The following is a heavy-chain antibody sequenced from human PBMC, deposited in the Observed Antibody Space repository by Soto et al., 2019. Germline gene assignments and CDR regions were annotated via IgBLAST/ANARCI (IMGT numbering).Heavy chain of an antibody. CDR3: ARDSPGYSSSLDY. CDR1: GFTFSNYA. V-gene: IGHV3-21*06. CDR2: ISSSSSYI. D-gene: IGHD6-13*01. Sequence: GGSLRLSCAASGFTFSNYAMTWVRQAPGKGLEWVSAISSSSSYIFYADSVKGRFTISRDNAKNSLYLQMNSLRAEDTAVYYCARDSPGYSSSLDYWGQGTLVTVSS. J-gene: IGHJ4*02.